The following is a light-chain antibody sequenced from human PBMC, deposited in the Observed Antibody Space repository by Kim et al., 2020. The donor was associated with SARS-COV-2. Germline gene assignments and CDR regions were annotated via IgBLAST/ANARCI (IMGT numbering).Light chain of an antibody. CDR3: QVWDSTTVAYV. CDR2: RDT. J-gene: IGLJ1*01. Sequence: ALGQTARITCGGNNIGSKIVHWYQQNPGQAPLLVIYRDTNRPSGIPERFSASKSENTATLTISRAQAGDETDYYCQVWDSTTVAYVFGPGTKVTVL. CDR1: NIGSKI. V-gene: IGLV3-9*01.